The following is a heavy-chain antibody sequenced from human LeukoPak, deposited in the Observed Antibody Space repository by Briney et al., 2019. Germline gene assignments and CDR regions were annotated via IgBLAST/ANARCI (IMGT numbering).Heavy chain of an antibody. D-gene: IGHD6-13*01. CDR3: ATVRFGSTGYSSSYYYMDV. CDR1: GGSINSRTYY. V-gene: IGHV4-39*07. CDR2: IYYSGST. J-gene: IGHJ6*03. Sequence: SETLSLTCSVSGGSINSRTYYWTWIRQSPGKELEWIGSIYYSGSTYYNPPLKSRVTISVDTSKNQFSLKLSSVTAADTAVYYCATVRFGSTGYSSSYYYMDVWGKGTTVTVSS.